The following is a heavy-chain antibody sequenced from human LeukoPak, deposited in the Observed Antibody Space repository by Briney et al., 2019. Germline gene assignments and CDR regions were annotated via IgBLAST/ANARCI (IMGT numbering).Heavy chain of an antibody. CDR2: ISGYNGNT. Sequence: ASVMVSCKASGYSFTSYGLTWVRQVPGQGLEWMGWISGYNGNTNYAQKFQGRVSMITDTPASTVYMELRSLTSDDTAVYYCARGGLRTYLDYWGQGTLVTVSS. D-gene: IGHD2-21*01. V-gene: IGHV1-18*01. CDR1: GYSFTSYG. CDR3: ARGGLRTYLDY. J-gene: IGHJ4*02.